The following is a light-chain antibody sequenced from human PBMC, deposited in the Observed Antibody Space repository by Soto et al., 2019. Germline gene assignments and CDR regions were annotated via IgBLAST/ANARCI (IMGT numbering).Light chain of an antibody. V-gene: IGLV1-36*01. J-gene: IGLJ2*01. CDR1: SSNIGKNA. Sequence: QSVLTQPPSVSGAPRQRVTISCSGSSSNIGKNAVNWYQQVPGKAPKLLIYYDDMVPSGVSDRFSGSKSGTSASLAISGLQSEDEADYFCSSWDDSLNGLVFGGGTKVTVL. CDR2: YDD. CDR3: SSWDDSLNGLV.